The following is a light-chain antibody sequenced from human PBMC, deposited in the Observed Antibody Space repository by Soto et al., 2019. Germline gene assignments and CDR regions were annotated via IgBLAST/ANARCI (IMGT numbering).Light chain of an antibody. CDR3: QLLNDSPPVT. J-gene: IGKJ5*01. V-gene: IGKV1-9*01. Sequence: DIHIAQSPSTLSSSFVDPVTITCRASQDIDNYLAWYQHAPGKAPKFLIYAAYTLQSGVPKRFSGSGSGTEFSLTISGLQPEDFATYYCQLLNDSPPVTFGQGTRLEI. CDR1: QDIDNY. CDR2: AAY.